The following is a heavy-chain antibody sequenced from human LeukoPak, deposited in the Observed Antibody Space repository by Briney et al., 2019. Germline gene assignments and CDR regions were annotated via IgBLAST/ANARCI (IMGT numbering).Heavy chain of an antibody. CDR2: ISGSGGST. D-gene: IGHD6-19*01. CDR1: GFTFSSYA. CDR3: AKDNIAVAGTIYFDY. Sequence: GGSLRLSCAAAGFTFSSYAMSWVRQAPGKGLEWVSAISGSGGSTYYADSVKGRFTISRDNSKNTLYLQMNSLRAEDTAVYYCAKDNIAVAGTIYFDYWGQGTLVTVSS. V-gene: IGHV3-23*01. J-gene: IGHJ4*02.